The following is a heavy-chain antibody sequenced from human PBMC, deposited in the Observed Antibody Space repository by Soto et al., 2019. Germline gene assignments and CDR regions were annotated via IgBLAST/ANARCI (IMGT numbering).Heavy chain of an antibody. V-gene: IGHV3-7*02. CDR3: GDSGSHGSVFYYYYGMDV. J-gene: IGHJ6*02. Sequence: PGGSLRLSCAASEFSFSDYWMAWVRQAPGKGLEWVANLDQGGGEKHYVDSVKGRFTISRDNAKNTLYLQMNSLRAEDTAVYYCGDSGSHGSVFYYYYGMDVWGQGTTVTVSS. D-gene: IGHD1-26*01. CDR1: EFSFSDYW. CDR2: LDQGGGEK.